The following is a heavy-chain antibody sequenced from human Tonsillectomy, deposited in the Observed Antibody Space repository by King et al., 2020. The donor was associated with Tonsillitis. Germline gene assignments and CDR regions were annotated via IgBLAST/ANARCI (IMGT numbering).Heavy chain of an antibody. D-gene: IGHD3-10*01. CDR1: GGSINSYHW. Sequence: VQLQESGPGLVKPSGTLSLTCAVSGGSINSYHWWTWVRQSPGKGLEWIGEIHHSGSIKYNPSLKSRVTISVDKSNNQFSLNLSSVTAADTALYYCAIDVMVRDYFYMDVWGKGTTVTVSS. J-gene: IGHJ6*03. CDR2: IHHSGSI. V-gene: IGHV4-4*02. CDR3: AIDVMVRDYFYMDV.